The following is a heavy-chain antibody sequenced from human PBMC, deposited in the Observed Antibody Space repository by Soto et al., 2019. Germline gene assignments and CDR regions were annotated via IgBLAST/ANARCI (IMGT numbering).Heavy chain of an antibody. Sequence: ASVKVSCKASVYTFTSYDINWVRQATGQGLEWMGWMNPNSGNTGYAQKFQGRVTMTRNTSISTAYMELSSLRSEDTAVYYCARGLTGTVLADIWGQGTMVTVSS. CDR3: ARGLTGTVLADI. V-gene: IGHV1-8*01. J-gene: IGHJ3*02. D-gene: IGHD1-20*01. CDR2: MNPNSGNT. CDR1: VYTFTSYD.